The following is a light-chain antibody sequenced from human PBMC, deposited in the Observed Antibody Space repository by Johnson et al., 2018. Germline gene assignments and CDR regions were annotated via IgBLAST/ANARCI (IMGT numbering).Light chain of an antibody. CDR3: GTWDSSLSTGNV. Sequence: QSVLTQPPSVSAAPGQKVTISCSGSSSNIGNNYVSWYQQLPGTAPQLLIYENNKRPSGIPDRFPGPKPGTSATLAITGLQNGDEADYYCGTWDSSLSTGNVFGTGTKVTVL. V-gene: IGLV1-51*02. J-gene: IGLJ1*01. CDR1: SSNIGNNY. CDR2: ENN.